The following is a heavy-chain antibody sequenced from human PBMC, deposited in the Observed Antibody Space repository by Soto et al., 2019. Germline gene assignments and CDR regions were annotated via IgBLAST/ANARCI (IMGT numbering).Heavy chain of an antibody. CDR3: ARRYSGPSPSAFDI. Sequence: VASVKVSCKASGGTFSSYTISRVRQAPGQGLEWMGRIIPILGIANYAQKFQGRVTITADKSTSTAYMELSSLRSEDTAVYYCARRYSGPSPSAFDIWGQGTMVTVSS. CDR2: IIPILGIA. CDR1: GGTFSSYT. D-gene: IGHD5-12*01. J-gene: IGHJ3*02. V-gene: IGHV1-69*02.